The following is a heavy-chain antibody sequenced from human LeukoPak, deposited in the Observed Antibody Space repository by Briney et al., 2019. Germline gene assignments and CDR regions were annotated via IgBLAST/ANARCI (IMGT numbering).Heavy chain of an antibody. D-gene: IGHD2-2*01. Sequence: ASVKVSCKASGYTLTSYGISWVRQAPGQGLEWMGWISAYNGNTNYAQKLQGRVTMTRDTSTSTVYMELSSLRSEDTAVYYCARDIGYCSTTSCNGDYWGQGTLVTVSS. V-gene: IGHV1-18*01. CDR2: ISAYNGNT. CDR1: GYTLTSYG. CDR3: ARDIGYCSTTSCNGDY. J-gene: IGHJ4*02.